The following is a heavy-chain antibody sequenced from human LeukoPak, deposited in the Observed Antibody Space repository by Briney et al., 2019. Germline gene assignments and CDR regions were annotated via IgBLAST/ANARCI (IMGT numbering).Heavy chain of an antibody. CDR3: ARRTVTGTYDH. J-gene: IGHJ4*02. CDR2: INTDGSST. V-gene: IGHV3-74*01. CDR1: GFTFNDYW. D-gene: IGHD1-1*01. Sequence: PGGSLRLSCAASGFTFNDYWMHWVRQAPGKGLLWVSRINTDGSSTDYADSVKGRFTISRDNAKNTLYLQMDSLRAEDSAVYYCARRTVTGTYDHWGQGTLVTAS.